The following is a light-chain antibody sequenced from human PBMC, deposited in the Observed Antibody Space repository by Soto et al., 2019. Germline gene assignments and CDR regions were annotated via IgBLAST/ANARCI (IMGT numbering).Light chain of an antibody. Sequence: QSALTQPASVSGSPGQSITISCTGTSSNVGSYKLVSWYQQHPGKAPKLMIFEVNKRPSGVSNRFSGSKSGNTASLTISGLKVEDEADYYCCFTGSSPTYVYG. CDR1: SSNVGSYKL. J-gene: IGLJ1*01. CDR3: CFTGSSPTYV. V-gene: IGLV2-23*02. CDR2: EVN.